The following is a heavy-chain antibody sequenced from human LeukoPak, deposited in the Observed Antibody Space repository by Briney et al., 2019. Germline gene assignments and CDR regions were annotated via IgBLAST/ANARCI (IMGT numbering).Heavy chain of an antibody. CDR1: GFTFSSYA. J-gene: IGHJ4*02. V-gene: IGHV3-23*01. D-gene: IGHD2-15*01. CDR2: ISGSGGST. CDR3: AKDRGYCSGGSCYVDYFDY. Sequence: GGSLRLSCAASGFTFSSYAMSWVRQAPGKGLEWASAISGSGGSTYYADSVKGRFTISRDNSKNTLYLQMNSLRAEDTAVYYCAKDRGYCSGGSCYVDYFDYWGQGTLVTVSS.